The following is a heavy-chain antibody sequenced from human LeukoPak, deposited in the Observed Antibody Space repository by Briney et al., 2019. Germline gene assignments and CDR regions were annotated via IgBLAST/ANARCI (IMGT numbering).Heavy chain of an antibody. CDR3: ARGMFLVAGTDFDY. Sequence: GSLRLSCAASGFTFSSYAMSWVRQPPGKGLEWIGEINHSGSTNYNPSLKSRVTISVDTSKNQFSLKLSSVTAADTAVYYCARGMFLVAGTDFDYWGQGTLVTVSS. J-gene: IGHJ4*02. CDR2: INHSGST. D-gene: IGHD6-19*01. CDR1: GFTFSSYA. V-gene: IGHV4-34*01.